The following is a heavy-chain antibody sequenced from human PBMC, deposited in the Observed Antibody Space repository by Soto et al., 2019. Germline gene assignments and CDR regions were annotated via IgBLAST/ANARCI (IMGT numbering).Heavy chain of an antibody. CDR3: ARGFYDFWSGYITTGSWFDP. J-gene: IGHJ5*02. D-gene: IGHD3-3*01. CDR1: GSTFTSYN. CDR2: WTPNSGNT. V-gene: IGHV1-8*01. Sequence: QVQLVQSGAEVKKPGASVKVSCKAPGSTFTSYNITWVGQATDKGLEGRGGWTPNSGNTGYAQKFQGRVTMTRNTSISTAYMELSSLRSEDTAVYYCARGFYDFWSGYITTGSWFDPWGQGTLVTVSS.